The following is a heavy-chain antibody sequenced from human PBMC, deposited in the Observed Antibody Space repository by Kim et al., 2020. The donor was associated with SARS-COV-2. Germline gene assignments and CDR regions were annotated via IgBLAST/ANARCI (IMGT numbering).Heavy chain of an antibody. Sequence: GGSLRLSCAASGFNFRVNGMHWVRQAPGKGLEWVAVTSYDGSHETYADSVKCRFTIYRDTSKNTLYLQMNSLRVEDTAVYYCARDGGSGWFPSYYFDNWGLGTRVTVSS. CDR3: ARDGGSGWFPSYYFDN. CDR2: TSYDGSHE. V-gene: IGHV3-30*12. J-gene: IGHJ4*02. CDR1: GFNFRVNG. D-gene: IGHD6-19*01.